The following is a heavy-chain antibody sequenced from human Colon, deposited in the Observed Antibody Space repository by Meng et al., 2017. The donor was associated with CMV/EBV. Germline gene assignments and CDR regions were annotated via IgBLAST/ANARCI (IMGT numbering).Heavy chain of an antibody. CDR1: GGSITSSNYY. V-gene: IGHV4-39*07. CDR3: ARVLVFGYYFDY. Sequence: SETLSLTCTVSGGSITSSNYYWHWIRQPPGKGLEWIGGIYYSGSTYYNPSLKSRVTISVDTSKNQFSLKLSSVTAADTAVYYCARVLVFGYYFDYWGQGTLVTVSS. D-gene: IGHD3-10*02. J-gene: IGHJ4*02. CDR2: IYYSGST.